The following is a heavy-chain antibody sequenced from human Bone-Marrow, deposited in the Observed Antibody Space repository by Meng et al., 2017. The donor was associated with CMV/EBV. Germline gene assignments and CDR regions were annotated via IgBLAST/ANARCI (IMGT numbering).Heavy chain of an antibody. J-gene: IGHJ2*01. CDR1: GYTFTSYG. CDR3: ARVSGVVIRLYWYVDL. V-gene: IGHV1-18*01. Sequence: ASVKVSCKASGYTFTSYGISWVRQAPGQGLEWMGWISAYNGNTNYAQKLQGRVTMTTDTSTSTAYTELRSLRSDDTAVYYCARVSGVVIRLYWYVDLWGRGTLVTVSS. CDR2: ISAYNGNT. D-gene: IGHD3-3*01.